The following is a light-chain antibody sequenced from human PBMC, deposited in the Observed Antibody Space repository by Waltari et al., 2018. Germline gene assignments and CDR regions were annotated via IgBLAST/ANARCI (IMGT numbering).Light chain of an antibody. CDR1: RGISSY. Sequence: DIHLTQSPSYLSASVGDRVTITCRASRGISSYLAWYQQKPGKAPKLLIYAASTLQSGVPLRFSGSGSCTEFTLTISSLQPEDFATYYCQQVNTYSWTFGQGTKVEIK. CDR2: AAS. J-gene: IGKJ1*01. CDR3: QQVNTYSWT. V-gene: IGKV1-9*01.